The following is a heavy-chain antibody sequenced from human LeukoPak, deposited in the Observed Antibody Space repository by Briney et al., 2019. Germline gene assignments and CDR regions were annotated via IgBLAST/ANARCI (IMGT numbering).Heavy chain of an antibody. J-gene: IGHJ6*02. CDR3: ATTYYDFWSGYYTRGPLGGLTANYYYYGMDV. V-gene: IGHV3-23*01. CDR2: ISGGGGST. Sequence: GGSLRLSCAVSGFTFSSYAMSWVRQAPGKGLEWVSAISGGGGSTYYADSVKGRFTISRDNSKNTLYLQMNSLRAEDTAVYYCATTYYDFWSGYYTRGPLGGLTANYYYYGMDVWGQGTTVTVSS. D-gene: IGHD3-3*01. CDR1: GFTFSSYA.